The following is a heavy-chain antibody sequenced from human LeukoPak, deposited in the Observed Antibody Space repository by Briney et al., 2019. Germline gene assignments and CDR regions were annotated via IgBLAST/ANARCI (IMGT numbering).Heavy chain of an antibody. Sequence: GASVKVTCKASGYTFSNYDINWVRQATGQGLEWMGYMNPDSGLTVYAQKFQGRVTMTRDTSISTAYMELSSLRFDDTAVYYCARVPRESNSHWGQGTLVTVSS. CDR2: MNPDSGLT. V-gene: IGHV1-8*01. D-gene: IGHD1-1*01. CDR1: GYTFSNYD. CDR3: ARVPRESNSH. J-gene: IGHJ4*02.